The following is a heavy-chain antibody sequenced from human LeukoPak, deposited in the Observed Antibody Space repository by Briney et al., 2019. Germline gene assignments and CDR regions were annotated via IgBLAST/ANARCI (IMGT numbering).Heavy chain of an antibody. CDR3: ARSQAQSLYYYMDV. J-gene: IGHJ6*03. CDR2: IIPIFGTA. Sequence: GASVKVSCKASGYTFTSYGISWVRQAPGQGLEWMGGIIPIFGTANYAQKFQGRVTITTDESTSTAYMELSSLRSEDTAVYYCARSQAQSLYYYMDVWGKGTTVTVSS. V-gene: IGHV1-69*05. CDR1: GYTFTSYG.